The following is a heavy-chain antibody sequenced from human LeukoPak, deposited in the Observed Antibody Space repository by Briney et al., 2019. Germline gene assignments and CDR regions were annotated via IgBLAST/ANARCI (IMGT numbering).Heavy chain of an antibody. CDR3: ASVDYDSSGYYFDY. V-gene: IGHV4-34*01. CDR1: GGSFSGYY. J-gene: IGHJ4*02. D-gene: IGHD3-22*01. Sequence: SQTLSLTCAVYGGSFSGYYWSWIRQPPGKGLEWIGEINHSGTTNYNPSLKSRVTISVDTSKNQFSLKLSSVTAADTAVYYCASVDYDSSGYYFDYWGQGTLVTVSS. CDR2: INHSGTT.